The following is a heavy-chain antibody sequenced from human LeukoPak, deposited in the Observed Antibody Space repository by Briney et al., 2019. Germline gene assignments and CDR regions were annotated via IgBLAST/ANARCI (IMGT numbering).Heavy chain of an antibody. CDR1: GFTFSDYY. CDR2: ISSSGSSI. Sequence: GSLRLSCAASGFTFSDYYMSWIRQAPGKGLEWVSYISSSGSSIDYADSVKGRFTISRDNAKNSLYLQMNSLRAEDTAVYYCARVPRYCSGGSCYHNDYWGQGTLVTVSS. CDR3: ARVPRYCSGGSCYHNDY. D-gene: IGHD2-15*01. J-gene: IGHJ4*02. V-gene: IGHV3-11*01.